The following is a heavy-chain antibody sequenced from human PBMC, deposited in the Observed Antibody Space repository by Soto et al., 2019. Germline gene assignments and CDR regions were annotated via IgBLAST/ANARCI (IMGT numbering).Heavy chain of an antibody. CDR2: ISGSGGST. V-gene: IGHV3-23*01. D-gene: IGHD6-13*01. J-gene: IGHJ4*02. CDR1: GFTFSSYA. CDR3: ADSRTPVDY. Sequence: EVQLLESGGGLVQPGGSLRLSCAASGFTFSSYAMSWVRQAPGKGLEWVSAISGSGGSTYYADSVKGRFTISRDNSKNTLYLRMNRLRAEDAAVDYCADSRTPVDYWGRGTLVTVSS.